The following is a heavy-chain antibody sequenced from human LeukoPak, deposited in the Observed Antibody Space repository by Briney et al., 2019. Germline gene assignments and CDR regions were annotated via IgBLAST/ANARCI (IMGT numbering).Heavy chain of an antibody. J-gene: IGHJ2*01. V-gene: IGHV5-51*01. CDR1: GYSFTSYW. D-gene: IGHD4-17*01. CDR2: IYPGDSDT. Sequence: PGESLKISCKGSGYSFTSYWIGWVRQMPGKGLELMGIIYPGDSDTRYSPSFQGQVTISADKSISTAYLQWSSLKASDTAMYYCAREDYGDYVGTSPFDLWGRGTLVTVSS. CDR3: AREDYGDYVGTSPFDL.